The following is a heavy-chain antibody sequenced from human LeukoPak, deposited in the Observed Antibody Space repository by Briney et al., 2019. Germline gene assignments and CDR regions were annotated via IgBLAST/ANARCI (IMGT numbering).Heavy chain of an antibody. Sequence: GGSLRLSCAASGFTFSSYSMNWVRQAPGRGLEWVSSISSSSSYIYYADSVKGRFTISRDNAKNSLYLQMNSLRAEDTAVYYCAREAAMVTFDYWGQGTLVTVSS. CDR3: AREAAMVTFDY. CDR1: GFTFSSYS. D-gene: IGHD5-18*01. J-gene: IGHJ4*02. CDR2: ISSSSSYI. V-gene: IGHV3-21*01.